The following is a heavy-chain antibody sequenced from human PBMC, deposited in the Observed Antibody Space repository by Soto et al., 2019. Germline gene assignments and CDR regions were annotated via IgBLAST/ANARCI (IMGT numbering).Heavy chain of an antibody. CDR2: IKQDGSEK. V-gene: IGHV3-7*03. D-gene: IGHD6-13*01. CDR1: GFTFSSYW. Sequence: GGSLRLSCAASGFTFSSYWMSWVRQAPGKGLEWVANIKQDGSEKYYVDSVKGRFTISRDNAKNSLYLQMNSLRAEDTAVYYCAKEGIAAAGTRGRAFGYWGQGTLVTVSS. J-gene: IGHJ4*02. CDR3: AKEGIAAAGTRGRAFGY.